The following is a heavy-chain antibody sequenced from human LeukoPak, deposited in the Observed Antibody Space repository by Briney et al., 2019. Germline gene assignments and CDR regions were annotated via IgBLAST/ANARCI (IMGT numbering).Heavy chain of an antibody. D-gene: IGHD6-19*01. CDR1: GFSSSSYG. J-gene: IGHJ4*02. Sequence: GGSLRLSCAASGFSSSSYGMHWVRQAAEKSLEWVSAIDTAGKTYSSGSVKGRFTTSRENAESSVYLQMSDLRAGDTAVYYCAREAAGSGLNVVDYWGQGTLVTVSS. CDR3: AREAAGSGLNVVDY. V-gene: IGHV3-13*04. CDR2: IDTAGKT.